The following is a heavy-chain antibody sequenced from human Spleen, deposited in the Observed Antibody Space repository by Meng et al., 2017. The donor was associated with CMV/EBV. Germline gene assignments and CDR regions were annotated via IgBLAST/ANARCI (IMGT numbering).Heavy chain of an antibody. V-gene: IGHV1-69*04. CDR1: GYSFTSYW. D-gene: IGHD4-11*01. J-gene: IGHJ5*02. CDR2: ITPILGVG. CDR3: ARDGQYSNYKNNWFDP. Sequence: SVKVSCKGSGYSFTSYWIGWVRQAPGQGLEWIGRITPILGVGKYAQKFQGRVTITAHMSTTTAYMELTSLKTEDTAVYYCARDGQYSNYKNNWFDPWGQGTLVTVSS.